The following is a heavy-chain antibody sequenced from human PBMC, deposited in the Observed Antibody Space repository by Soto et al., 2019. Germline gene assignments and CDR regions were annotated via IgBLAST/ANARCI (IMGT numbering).Heavy chain of an antibody. CDR3: TTGPNIGHVDY. V-gene: IGHV3-15*07. J-gene: IGHJ4*02. Sequence: PGGSLRLSCAASGFSFSEAWMNWVRQAPGKGLEWVGRIRSKADGGTTEYAAPVKGRFTILRDDSKNTLFLQMNSLKTDDTAIYFCTTGPNIGHVDYWGLGTLVTVSS. CDR1: GFSFSEAW. D-gene: IGHD5-12*01. CDR2: IRSKADGGTT.